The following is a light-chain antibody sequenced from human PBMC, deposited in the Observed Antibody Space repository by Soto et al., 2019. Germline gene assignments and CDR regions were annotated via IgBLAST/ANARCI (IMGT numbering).Light chain of an antibody. CDR1: SSDVGGYNY. Sequence: QSVLTQPASVSGSPGQSITISCTGTSSDVGGYNYVSWHQQHPGKAPKLMIYEVTNRPSGVSNRFSGSKSGNTASLTISGLQAEDEADYYCSSYTSSSTYVFGIGTKLTVL. J-gene: IGLJ1*01. V-gene: IGLV2-14*01. CDR2: EVT. CDR3: SSYTSSSTYV.